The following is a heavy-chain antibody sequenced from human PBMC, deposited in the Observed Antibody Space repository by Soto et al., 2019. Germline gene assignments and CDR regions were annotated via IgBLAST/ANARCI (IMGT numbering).Heavy chain of an antibody. J-gene: IGHJ5*02. D-gene: IGHD2-15*01. V-gene: IGHV3-23*01. CDR2: ISGSGGST. CDR1: GFTFSSYA. CDR3: AKDPVVVVAATPSNWFDP. Sequence: GGSLRLSCAAFGFTFSSYAMSWVLQAPGKGLEWVSAISGSGGSTYYADSVKGRFTISRDNSKNTLYLQMNSLRAEETAVYYCAKDPVVVVAATPSNWFDPWGQGTLVTVSS.